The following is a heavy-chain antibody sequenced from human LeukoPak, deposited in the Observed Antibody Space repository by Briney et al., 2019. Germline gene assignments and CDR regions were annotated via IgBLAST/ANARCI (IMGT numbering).Heavy chain of an antibody. Sequence: GGSLRLSCAASGFTLSSYSMNWVRQAPGKGLEWVSSISSSSSYIYYAESVKGRFTISRDNAKNSLYLQMNSLRAEDTAVYYCARGYSYALDYWGQGTLVTVSS. CDR2: ISSSSSYI. CDR3: ARGYSYALDY. V-gene: IGHV3-21*01. J-gene: IGHJ4*02. CDR1: GFTLSSYS. D-gene: IGHD5-18*01.